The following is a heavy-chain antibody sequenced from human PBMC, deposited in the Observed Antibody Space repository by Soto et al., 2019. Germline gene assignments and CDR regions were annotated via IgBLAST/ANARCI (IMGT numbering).Heavy chain of an antibody. Sequence: SETLSLTCTVSGGSISSYYWSWIRQPPGKGLEWIGYIYYSGSTSYNPSLKSRVTISVDTSKNQFSLKLSSVTAADTAVYYCARARVGDTAMVGPQYYYYYMDVWGKGTTVTVSS. V-gene: IGHV4-59*01. J-gene: IGHJ6*03. CDR1: GGSISSYY. D-gene: IGHD5-18*01. CDR2: IYYSGST. CDR3: ARARVGDTAMVGPQYYYYYMDV.